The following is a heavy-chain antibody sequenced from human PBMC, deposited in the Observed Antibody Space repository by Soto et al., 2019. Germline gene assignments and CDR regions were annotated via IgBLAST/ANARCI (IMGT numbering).Heavy chain of an antibody. CDR2: ISSSSSYI. Sequence: GGSLRLSCAASGFTFSSYSMNWVRQAPGKGLEWVSSISSSSSYIYYADSVKGRFTISRDNAKNSLYLQMNSLRAEDTAVYYCARDSGDYCSSTSCHVRTVDYWGQGTLVTVSS. J-gene: IGHJ4*02. CDR3: ARDSGDYCSSTSCHVRTVDY. V-gene: IGHV3-21*01. CDR1: GFTFSSYS. D-gene: IGHD2-2*01.